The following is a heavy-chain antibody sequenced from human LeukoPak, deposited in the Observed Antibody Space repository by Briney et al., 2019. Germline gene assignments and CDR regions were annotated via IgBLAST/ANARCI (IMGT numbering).Heavy chain of an antibody. CDR1: GFSFRRSW. V-gene: IGHV3-7*04. CDR3: LRAYDPGGWFDP. Sequence: GGSLRLSRAASGFSFRRSWITGVRQAPGKGREWGDSINEDGSELHYVDSAKGRFPISRDNAKDSLHRQRNRRTPEARARDYCLRAYDPGGWFDPWGQGTLVTVSS. CDR2: INEDGSEL. D-gene: IGHD3-16*01. J-gene: IGHJ5*02.